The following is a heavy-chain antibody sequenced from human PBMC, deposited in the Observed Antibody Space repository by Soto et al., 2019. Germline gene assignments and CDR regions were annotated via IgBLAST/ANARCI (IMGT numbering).Heavy chain of an antibody. CDR3: AREPYSSSWYPNWFDP. J-gene: IGHJ5*02. CDR1: GFTFSSYW. D-gene: IGHD6-13*01. CDR2: IKQDGSEK. Sequence: HPGGSLRLSCAASGFTFSSYWTSWVRQAPGKGLEWVANIKQDGSEKYYVDSVKGRFTISRDNAKNSLYLQMNSLRAEDTAVYYCAREPYSSSWYPNWFDPWGQGTLVTVSS. V-gene: IGHV3-7*01.